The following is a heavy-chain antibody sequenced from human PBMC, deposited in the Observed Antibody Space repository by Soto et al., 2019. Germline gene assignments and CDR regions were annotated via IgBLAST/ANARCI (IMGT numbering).Heavy chain of an antibody. CDR3: AAERVYLHYSIGYLLLAF. CDR2: IKSKADGETA. CDR1: GFSFSDDW. J-gene: IGHJ4*02. Sequence: PGGSPRLSCAASGFSFSDDWMNWVRQAPGKGLEWVGRIKSKADGETADYATFVKGRFTISRDDSKNALFLQMNSLKTEDTAVYYCAAERVYLHYSIGYLLLAFWGQGSQVTVSS. D-gene: IGHD3-22*01. V-gene: IGHV3-15*07.